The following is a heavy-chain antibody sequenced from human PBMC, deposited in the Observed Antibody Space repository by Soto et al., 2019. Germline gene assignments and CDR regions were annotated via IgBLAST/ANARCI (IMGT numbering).Heavy chain of an antibody. CDR1: GGTFSTYA. V-gene: IGHV1-69*01. J-gene: IGHJ4*02. CDR3: ARPKGTYSSGYYYFDF. CDR2: IIPLFGTA. Sequence: QVQLEQSGGEVKQPGSSVRVSCKTSGGTFSTYAINWVRQAPGQGLEWMGAIIPLFGTADYSQKFQGRVKITADESTSRAYMELSRLRFDDKAVYFCARPKGTYSSGYYYFDFWGQGTLVTVSS. D-gene: IGHD6-19*01.